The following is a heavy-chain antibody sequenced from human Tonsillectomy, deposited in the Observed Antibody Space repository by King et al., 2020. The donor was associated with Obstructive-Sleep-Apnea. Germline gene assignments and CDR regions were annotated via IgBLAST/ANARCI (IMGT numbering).Heavy chain of an antibody. CDR2: INPLSGAT. J-gene: IGHJ4*02. Sequence: VQLVESGAEVERPGASVTVSCKASGYTFTGHFLQWVRQAPGQGLEWVGWINPLSGATNYAQRFQGRVTVTRDTSISTAYMVLSGLRSDDTAVYYCAVLWMQLSGGAERDFRDYWGQGTLVTVSA. D-gene: IGHD5-18*01. V-gene: IGHV1-2*02. CDR3: AVLWMQLSGGAERDFRDY. CDR1: GYTFTGHF.